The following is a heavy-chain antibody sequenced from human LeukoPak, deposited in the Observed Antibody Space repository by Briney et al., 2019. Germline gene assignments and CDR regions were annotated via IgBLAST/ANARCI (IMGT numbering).Heavy chain of an antibody. CDR2: INPNSGGT. V-gene: IGHV1-2*02. CDR1: GYTFTSYY. J-gene: IGHJ4*02. Sequence: ASVKVSCKASGYTFTSYYMHWVRQAPGQGLEWMGWINPNSGGTNYAQKFQGRVTMTRNTSISTAYMELSRLRSDDTAVYYCASDYYDSSGYYRRAYWGQGTLVTVSS. D-gene: IGHD3-22*01. CDR3: ASDYYDSSGYYRRAY.